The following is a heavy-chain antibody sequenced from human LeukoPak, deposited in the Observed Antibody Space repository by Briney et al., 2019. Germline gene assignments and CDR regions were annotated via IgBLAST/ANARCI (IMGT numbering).Heavy chain of an antibody. Sequence: PGGSLRLSCAASGFTFSSYAMSWVRQAPGKGLEWVSAISGSGGSTYYADSVKGRFTISRDNSKNTLYLQKNSLRAEDTAVYYCAKGRSLLDAFDIWGQGTMVTVSS. CDR2: ISGSGGST. D-gene: IGHD3-16*01. V-gene: IGHV3-23*01. J-gene: IGHJ3*02. CDR1: GFTFSSYA. CDR3: AKGRSLLDAFDI.